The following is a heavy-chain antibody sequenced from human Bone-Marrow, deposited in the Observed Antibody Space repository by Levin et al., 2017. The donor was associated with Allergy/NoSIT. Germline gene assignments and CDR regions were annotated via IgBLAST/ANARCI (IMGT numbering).Heavy chain of an antibody. CDR2: MYYSGDS. V-gene: IGHV4-59*08. D-gene: IGHD3-9*01. CDR3: ARHYDVLTGWSRFDP. J-gene: IGHJ5*02. Sequence: SETLSLTCTVSGGPINSYYWSWIRQPPGKGLEWIGYMYYSGDSDYNPSLKSRVTFSVDRSKKQFSLKLTSVTAADTAVYYCARHYDVLTGWSRFDPWGQGTLVTVSS. CDR1: GGPINSYY.